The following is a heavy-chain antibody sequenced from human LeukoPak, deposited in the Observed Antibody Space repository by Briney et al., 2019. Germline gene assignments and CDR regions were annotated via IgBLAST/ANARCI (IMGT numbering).Heavy chain of an antibody. CDR3: ASPPDYGDYAEYFQH. CDR2: ISAYNGNT. J-gene: IGHJ1*01. V-gene: IGHV1-18*01. Sequence: GASVKVSCKASGYTFTSYGISWVRQAPGQGLEWMGWISAYNGNTNYAQKLQGRVTMTTDTSTSTAYMELRSLRSDDTAAYYCASPPDYGDYAEYFQHWGQGTLVTVSS. CDR1: GYTFTSYG. D-gene: IGHD4-17*01.